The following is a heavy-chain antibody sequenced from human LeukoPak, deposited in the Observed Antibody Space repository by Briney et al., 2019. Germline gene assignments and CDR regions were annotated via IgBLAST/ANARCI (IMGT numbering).Heavy chain of an antibody. V-gene: IGHV3-9*01. CDR3: AKGFDSGYTYYFDY. CDR2: ISWNSGSI. D-gene: IGHD3-22*01. CDR1: GFTFDDYA. J-gene: IGHJ4*02. Sequence: GGSLRLSCAAPGFTFDDYAMHWVRQAPGKGLEWVSGISWNSGSIGYADSVKGRFTISRDNAKNSLYLQMNSLRAEDTALYYCAKGFDSGYTYYFDYWGQGTLVTVSS.